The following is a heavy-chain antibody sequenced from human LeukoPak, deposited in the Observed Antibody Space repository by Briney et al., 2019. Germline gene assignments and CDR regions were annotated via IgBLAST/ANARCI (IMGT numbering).Heavy chain of an antibody. J-gene: IGHJ3*02. V-gene: IGHV4-34*01. CDR1: GGSFSGYY. Sequence: PSETLSLTCAVYGGSFSGYYCSWIRQPPGKGLEWIGEVNDSGGTNQNPSLKSRVTISVDTSKNQFSLKLSSVTAADTAVYYCARGPHNDSGDLDAFDIWGQGTMVTVSS. D-gene: IGHD1-26*01. CDR3: ARGPHNDSGDLDAFDI. CDR2: VNDSGGT.